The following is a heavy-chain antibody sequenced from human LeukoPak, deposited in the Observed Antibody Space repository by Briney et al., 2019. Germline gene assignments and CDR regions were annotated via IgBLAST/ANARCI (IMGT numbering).Heavy chain of an antibody. CDR3: ARERPDSRNLDS. CDR1: GLSLGDYG. D-gene: IGHD1-14*01. Sequence: PGGSLRLSCTASGLSLGDYGMSWVRQAPGKGLEWVSITYSGDTTYYADSVKGRFIISRDDSKNTLSLQMNDLRVEDTAVYYCARERPDSRNLDSWGRGALVTVSS. J-gene: IGHJ4*02. V-gene: IGHV3-66*01. CDR2: TYSGDTT.